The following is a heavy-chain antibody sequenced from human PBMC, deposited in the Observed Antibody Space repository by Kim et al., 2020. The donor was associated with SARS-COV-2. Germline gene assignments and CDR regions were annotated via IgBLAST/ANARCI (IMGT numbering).Heavy chain of an antibody. V-gene: IGHV3-48*03. D-gene: IGHD2-21*02. CDR2: INTKANSI. CDR1: GFTFSSSE. CDR3: VRESRLGGRVGVVTAPWYFDL. J-gene: IGHJ2*01. Sequence: GGSLRLSCAASGFTFSSSEMNWVRQAPGKGLEWVSYINTKANSIFYAHSVKGRFTVSTDSAKNSLFLQMNSLGVEDTAVYYCVRESRLGGRVGVVTAPWYFDLWGRGTLVTVSS.